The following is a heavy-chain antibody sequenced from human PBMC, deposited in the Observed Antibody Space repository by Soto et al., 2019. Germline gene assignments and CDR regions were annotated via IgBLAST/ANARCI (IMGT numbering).Heavy chain of an antibody. D-gene: IGHD2-21*02. V-gene: IGHV3-30*18. J-gene: IGHJ4*02. CDR2: ISYDGSNK. Sequence: PGESLKISCAASGFTFSSYGMHWVRQAPGKGLEWVAVISYDGSNKYYADSVKGRFTISRDNSKNTLYLQMNSLRAEDTAVYYCAKDQGYIVVVTAILDYWGQGTLVTAPQ. CDR1: GFTFSSYG. CDR3: AKDQGYIVVVTAILDY.